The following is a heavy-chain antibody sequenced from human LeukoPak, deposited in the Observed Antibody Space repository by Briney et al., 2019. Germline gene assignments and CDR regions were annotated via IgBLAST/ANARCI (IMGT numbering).Heavy chain of an antibody. J-gene: IGHJ3*02. D-gene: IGHD1-26*01. CDR3: ARLEVGATRNDAFDI. Sequence: SETLSLTCAVYGGSFSGYYWSWIRQPPGKGLEWIGEINHSGSTNYNPSLKSRVTISVDTSKNQFSLKLSSVTAADTVVYYCARLEVGATRNDAFDIWGQGTMVTVSS. CDR2: INHSGST. V-gene: IGHV4-34*01. CDR1: GGSFSGYY.